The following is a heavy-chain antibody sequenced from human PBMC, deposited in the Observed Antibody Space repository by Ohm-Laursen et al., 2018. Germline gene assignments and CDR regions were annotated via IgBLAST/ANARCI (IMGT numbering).Heavy chain of an antibody. D-gene: IGHD6-25*01. CDR1: GFTFDDYA. CDR3: ARDSGYIYYYGMDV. J-gene: IGHJ6*02. CDR2: ISWNSGSI. Sequence: SLRPSCAASGFTFDDYAMHWVRQAPGKGLEWVSGISWNSGSIGYADSVKGRFTISRDNSKNTLYLQMNSLRAEDTAVYYCARDSGYIYYYGMDVWGQGTTVTVSS. V-gene: IGHV3-9*01.